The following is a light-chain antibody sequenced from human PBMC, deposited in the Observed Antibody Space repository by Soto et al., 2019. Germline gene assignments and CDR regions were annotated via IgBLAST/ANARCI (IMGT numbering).Light chain of an antibody. V-gene: IGKV1-5*03. CDR2: KAS. Sequence: DIQLTQSTSTLSASVADRVTITCRASQSISVWLAWYQQKAGKAPNLLIYKASRLESGVPSRFSGSGSETEFTLTISGLQPGDSATYYCQQYNSYSPAFGQGTKV. J-gene: IGKJ1*01. CDR1: QSISVW. CDR3: QQYNSYSPA.